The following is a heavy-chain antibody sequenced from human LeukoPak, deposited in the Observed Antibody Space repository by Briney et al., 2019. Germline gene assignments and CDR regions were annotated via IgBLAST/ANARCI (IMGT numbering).Heavy chain of an antibody. CDR2: INHSGST. Sequence: SETLSLTCAVYGGSFSGYYWSWIRQPPGKGLEWIGEINHSGSTNYNPSLKSRVTISVDTSKNQFSLKLSSVTAADTAVFYCARTSGWYNFDYWGQGTLVTVSS. J-gene: IGHJ4*02. D-gene: IGHD6-19*01. CDR1: GGSFSGYY. V-gene: IGHV4-34*01. CDR3: ARTSGWYNFDY.